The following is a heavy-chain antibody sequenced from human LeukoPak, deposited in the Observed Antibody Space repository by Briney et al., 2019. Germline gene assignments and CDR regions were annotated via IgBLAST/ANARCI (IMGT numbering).Heavy chain of an antibody. Sequence: GGSLRLSCAASGFTFSGYSMNWVRQAPGKGLEWVAVIWYDGSNKYYADSVKGRFTISRDNSKNTLYLQMNSLRAEDTAVYYCATGGYSYGYGYWGQGTLVTVSS. D-gene: IGHD5-18*01. CDR2: IWYDGSNK. CDR3: ATGGYSYGYGY. CDR1: GFTFSGYS. V-gene: IGHV3-33*08. J-gene: IGHJ4*02.